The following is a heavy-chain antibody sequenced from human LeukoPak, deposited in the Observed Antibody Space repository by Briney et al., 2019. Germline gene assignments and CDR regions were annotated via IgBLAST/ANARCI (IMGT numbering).Heavy chain of an antibody. J-gene: IGHJ4*02. Sequence: PGGSLRLSCAASGFTFSSYSMNWVRQAPGKGLEWVSSISSSSSYIYYADSVKGRFTISRDNAKNSLYLQMNSLRAEDTAVYYCAPSAEGYYDSSGYPLDYWGQGTLVTVSS. CDR3: APSAEGYYDSSGYPLDY. V-gene: IGHV3-21*01. D-gene: IGHD3-22*01. CDR2: ISSSSSYI. CDR1: GFTFSSYS.